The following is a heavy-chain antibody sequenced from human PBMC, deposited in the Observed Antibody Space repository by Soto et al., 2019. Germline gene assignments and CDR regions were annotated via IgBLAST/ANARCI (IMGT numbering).Heavy chain of an antibody. V-gene: IGHV1-18*04. J-gene: IGHJ4*02. CDR3: ARYEGIRGLEF. CDR2: ISGYNGIT. Sequence: QVQLVQSGAEVKRPGASVKVSCKASGYTFSNYGMSWVRQAPGHGLEWMGWISGYNGITAYAQNVQGRVTMTINTSTSTVYMEVRSLRSNDTDVYYCARYEGIRGLEFWGQGTLVTFSS. D-gene: IGHD3-16*01. CDR1: GYTFSNYG.